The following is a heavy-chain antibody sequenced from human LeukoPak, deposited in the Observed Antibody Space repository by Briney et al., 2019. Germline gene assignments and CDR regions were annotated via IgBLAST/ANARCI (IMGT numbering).Heavy chain of an antibody. CDR2: ISGSGGST. D-gene: IGHD6-13*01. CDR1: GFTFSSYA. Sequence: GGSLRLSCAASGFTFSSYAMSWVRQAPGKGLDWVSAISGSGGSTYYADSVKGRFTISRDNSKNTLYLQMNSLRAEDTAVYYCAKIAAVDYYYYMDVWGKGTTVTVSS. V-gene: IGHV3-23*01. CDR3: AKIAAVDYYYYMDV. J-gene: IGHJ6*03.